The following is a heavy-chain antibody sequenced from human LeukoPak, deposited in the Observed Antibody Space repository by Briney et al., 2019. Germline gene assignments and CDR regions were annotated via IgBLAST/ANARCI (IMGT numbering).Heavy chain of an antibody. CDR1: GGSISSSNW. V-gene: IGHV4-4*02. Sequence: SGTLSLTCAVSGGSISSSNWWSWVRQPPGKGLEWIGEIYHSGSTNYNPSLKSRVTISVDKSKNQFSLKLSSVTAADTAVYYCARLRGVSYNGFFDYWGQGTLVTVSS. CDR2: IYHSGST. CDR3: ARLRGVSYNGFFDY. J-gene: IGHJ4*02. D-gene: IGHD1-26*01.